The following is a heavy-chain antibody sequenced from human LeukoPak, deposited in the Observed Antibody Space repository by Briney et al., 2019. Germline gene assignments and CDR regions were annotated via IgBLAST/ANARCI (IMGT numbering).Heavy chain of an antibody. V-gene: IGHV4-59*01. D-gene: IGHD5-24*01. CDR2: IHYSGNT. J-gene: IGHJ3*02. Sequence: SETLSLTCAVYGGSFSGYYWSWIRQPPGKGLEWIGYIHYSGNTHYNPSLKSRVTMSVDTSKKQFSLRLTSVTAADTAVYYCARSRDVYNGHALDIWGQGTMVTVSS. CDR1: GGSFSGYY. CDR3: ARSRDVYNGHALDI.